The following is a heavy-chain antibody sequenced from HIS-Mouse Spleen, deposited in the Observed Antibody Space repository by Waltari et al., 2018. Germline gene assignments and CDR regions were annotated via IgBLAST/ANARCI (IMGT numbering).Heavy chain of an antibody. CDR3: AREIPYSSSWYDWYFDL. J-gene: IGHJ2*01. Sequence: QLQLQESGPGLVKPSEPLSLTCTVSGGSISSSSYYWAWLRQPPGKGLEWIGSIYYSGSTYYNPSLKSRVTISVDTSKNQFSLKLSSVTAADTAVYYCAREIPYSSSWYDWYFDLWGRGTLVTVSS. V-gene: IGHV4-39*07. CDR1: GGSISSSSYY. D-gene: IGHD6-13*01. CDR2: IYYSGST.